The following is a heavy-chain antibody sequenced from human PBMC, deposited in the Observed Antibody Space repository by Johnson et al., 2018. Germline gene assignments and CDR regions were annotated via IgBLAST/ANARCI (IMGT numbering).Heavy chain of an antibody. Sequence: QVQLVQSGGGVVQXGRSLRLSCAASGFTFSSYGMHWVRQAPGKGLEWVAVIWYDGSNKYYADSVKGRFTISRDNSKNTLYLQMNSLRAEDTAVYYCARETETGDAFDIWGQGTMVTVSS. D-gene: IGHD1/OR15-1a*01. V-gene: IGHV3-33*01. J-gene: IGHJ3*02. CDR2: IWYDGSNK. CDR1: GFTFSSYG. CDR3: ARETETGDAFDI.